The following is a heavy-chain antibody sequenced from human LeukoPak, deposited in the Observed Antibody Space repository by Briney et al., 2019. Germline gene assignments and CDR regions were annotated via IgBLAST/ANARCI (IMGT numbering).Heavy chain of an antibody. CDR1: GFTFSSYS. D-gene: IGHD4-17*01. CDR3: ARRDYGDYPDAFDI. V-gene: IGHV3-21*01. Sequence: GGSLRLSCAASGFTFSSYSMNWVRQAPGKGLEWVSSISSSSSYIYYADSVKGRFTIPRDNAKNSLYLQMNSLRAEDTAVYYCARRDYGDYPDAFDIWGQGTMVTVSS. CDR2: ISSSSSYI. J-gene: IGHJ3*02.